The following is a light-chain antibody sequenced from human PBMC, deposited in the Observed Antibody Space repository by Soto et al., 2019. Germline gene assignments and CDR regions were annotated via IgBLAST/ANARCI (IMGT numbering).Light chain of an antibody. CDR2: AAS. CDR1: QSIGTY. V-gene: IGKV1-39*01. Sequence: DIPMTQSPSSLSASVGDRVTITCRASQSIGTYFNWYQQKPGQAPKLLVYAASFLQTGVPSRIIGNGSGKDFTLTISRQEPEDFATYYCQQSQSIPITFGPGTKMVIK. CDR3: QQSQSIPIT. J-gene: IGKJ3*01.